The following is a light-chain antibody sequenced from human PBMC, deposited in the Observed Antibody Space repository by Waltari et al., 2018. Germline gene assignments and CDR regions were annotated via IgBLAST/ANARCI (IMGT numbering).Light chain of an antibody. J-gene: IGLJ1*01. CDR3: DSKSSSSPHV. V-gene: IGLV2-14*03. Sequence: QSALTQPASVSGSPGQSITVPCTGTSSDIGTYNYVPWYQQHPGKAPKLMIYDVSSRPSGVSNRFSGSKSGNTASLTISGLQAEDEADYYCDSKSSSSPHVFGTGTKVTVL. CDR1: SSDIGTYNY. CDR2: DVS.